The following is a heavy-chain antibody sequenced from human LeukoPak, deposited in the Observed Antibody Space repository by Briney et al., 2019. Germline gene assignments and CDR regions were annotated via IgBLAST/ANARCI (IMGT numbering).Heavy chain of an antibody. Sequence: PSETLSLTCTVSGGSISSYYWSWIRQPPGKGLEWIGYIYYSGSTNYNPSLKSRVTISVDTSKNQFSLKLSSVTAADTAVYYCARSVDYYDSSGLDYWGQGTLVTVSS. J-gene: IGHJ4*02. CDR1: GGSISSYY. V-gene: IGHV4-59*01. CDR3: ARSVDYYDSSGLDY. CDR2: IYYSGST. D-gene: IGHD3-22*01.